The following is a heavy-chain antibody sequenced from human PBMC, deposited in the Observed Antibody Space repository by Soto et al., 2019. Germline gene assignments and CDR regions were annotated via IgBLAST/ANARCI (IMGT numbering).Heavy chain of an antibody. CDR3: ARVGSAFWSGYYRLSANWFDP. V-gene: IGHV1-3*01. CDR1: GYTFTSYA. J-gene: IGHJ5*02. Sequence: GASLKVSCKASGYTFTSYAMHWVRQAPGQRLEWMGWINAGNGNTKYSQKFQGRVTITRDTSASTAYMELSSVTAADTAVYYCARVGSAFWSGYYRLSANWFDPWGQGTLVTVSS. CDR2: INAGNGNT. D-gene: IGHD3-3*01.